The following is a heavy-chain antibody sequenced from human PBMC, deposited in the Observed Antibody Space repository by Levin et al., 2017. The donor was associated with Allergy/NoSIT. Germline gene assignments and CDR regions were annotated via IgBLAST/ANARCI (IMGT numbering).Heavy chain of an antibody. V-gene: IGHV3-21*01. CDR1: GFTFSSYS. CDR3: ASFYGSGLYYFDY. J-gene: IGHJ4*02. CDR2: ISSSSSYI. Sequence: GESLKISCAASGFTFSSYSMNWVRQAPGKGLEWVSSISSSSSYIYYADSVKGRFTISRDNAKNSLYLQMNSLRAEDTAVYYCASFYGSGLYYFDYWGQGTLVTVSS. D-gene: IGHD3-10*01.